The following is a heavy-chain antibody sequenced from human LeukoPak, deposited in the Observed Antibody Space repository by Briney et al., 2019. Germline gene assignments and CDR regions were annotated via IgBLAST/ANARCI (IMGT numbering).Heavy chain of an antibody. CDR3: ATTLISGWYFRY. CDR1: GYTFTDYY. J-gene: IGHJ4*02. Sequence: ASVKVSCKASGYTFTDYYMHWVRQAPGQGLESMGWINPNSGATIYAQKFQGRVTMTRDSSISTAYMEVSRLTSDDTAVYHCATTLISGWYFRYWGQGTLVTVSS. CDR2: INPNSGAT. D-gene: IGHD6-19*01. V-gene: IGHV1-2*02.